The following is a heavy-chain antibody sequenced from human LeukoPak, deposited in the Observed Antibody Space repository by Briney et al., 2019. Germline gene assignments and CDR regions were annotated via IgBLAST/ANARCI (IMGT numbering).Heavy chain of an antibody. D-gene: IGHD3-10*01. CDR1: GFTFSSYA. Sequence: GSLRLSCAASGFTFSSYAMSWIRQSPGKGLEWIGEFDHTGSTSYNPSLKSRVTISIDTSKNHFSLKLTSMTAADTAVYFCAKGGYGPGSHYRFWGQGTLVTVSS. CDR3: AKGGYGPGSHYRF. J-gene: IGHJ4*02. V-gene: IGHV4-34*01. CDR2: FDHTGST.